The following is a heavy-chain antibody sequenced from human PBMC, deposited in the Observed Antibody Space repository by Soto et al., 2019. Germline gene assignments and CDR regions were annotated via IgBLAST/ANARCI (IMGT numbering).Heavy chain of an antibody. CDR2: IIPIFGTA. J-gene: IGHJ6*02. V-gene: IGHV1-69*12. Sequence: QVQLVQSGAEVKKPGSSVKVSCKASGGTFSSYAISWVRQAPGQGLEWMGGIIPIFGTANYAQKFHDRVTITADEATSTAYMELSSLRSEDTAVYYCASEIAAAGPDYYYYGMDVWGQGTTVTVSS. CDR1: GGTFSSYA. D-gene: IGHD6-13*01. CDR3: ASEIAAAGPDYYYYGMDV.